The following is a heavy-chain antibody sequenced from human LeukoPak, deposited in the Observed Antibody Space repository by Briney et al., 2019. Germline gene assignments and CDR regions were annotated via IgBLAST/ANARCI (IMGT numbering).Heavy chain of an antibody. CDR1: GFTLSSYA. Sequence: GGSVTLSCAASGFTLSSYAMSWVRQAPGEGRVWVLSISGSGASTHYADSVKRRFTTSRDNSKHTLYLQMNSLRAEDTAVYYCANRVFSCHYGDGVSDCWGQGTLVTVSS. CDR3: ANRVFSCHYGDGVSDC. D-gene: IGHD4-17*01. V-gene: IGHV3-23*01. J-gene: IGHJ4*02. CDR2: ISGSGAST.